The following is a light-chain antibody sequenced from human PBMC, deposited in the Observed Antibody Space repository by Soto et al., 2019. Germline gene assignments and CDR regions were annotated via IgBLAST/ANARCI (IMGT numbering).Light chain of an antibody. V-gene: IGLV2-14*01. Sequence: QSVLTQPASVSGSPGQSITISCTGTSSDVGGHNSVAWYQHNPGKAPKLMIYDVSNRPSGVSSRFSASKSGNTASLSISGLQAEDEADYYCSSYTSSSTLGFGTGTKVTVL. CDR1: SSDVGGHNS. CDR3: SSYTSSSTLG. J-gene: IGLJ1*01. CDR2: DVS.